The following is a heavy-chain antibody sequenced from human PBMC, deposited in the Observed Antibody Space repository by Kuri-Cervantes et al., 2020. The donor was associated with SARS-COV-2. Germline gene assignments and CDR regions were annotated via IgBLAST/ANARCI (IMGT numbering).Heavy chain of an antibody. CDR1: GGSISSYY. V-gene: IGHV4-59*08. J-gene: IGHJ4*02. CDR2: IYYSGNT. CDR3: ARGRGYHDSSGYYFDS. D-gene: IGHD3-22*01. Sequence: GSLRLSCTVSGGSISSYYWSWIRQPPGKGLEWIGYIYYSGNTNYNPSPKSRVTISEDTSKDQFSLKLTSVTAADTAVYFCARGRGYHDSSGYYFDSWGQGTLVTVSS.